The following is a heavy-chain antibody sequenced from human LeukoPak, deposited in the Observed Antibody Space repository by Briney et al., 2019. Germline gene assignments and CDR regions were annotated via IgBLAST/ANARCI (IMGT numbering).Heavy chain of an antibody. CDR1: GYTFASYD. V-gene: IGHV1-8*01. CDR3: AGGAPGGYCSGGSCPYYDY. CDR2: MNPNSGNT. D-gene: IGHD2-15*01. Sequence: ASVKVSCKASGYTFASYDINWVRQATGQGLEWMGWMNPNSGNTGNAQKFQGRVTMTRNTSITTAYMELSSLRSEDTAVYYCAGGAPGGYCSGGSCPYYDYWGQGTLVTVSS. J-gene: IGHJ4*02.